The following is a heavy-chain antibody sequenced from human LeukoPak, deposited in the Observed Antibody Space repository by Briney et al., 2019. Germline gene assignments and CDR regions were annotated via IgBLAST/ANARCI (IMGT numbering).Heavy chain of an antibody. J-gene: IGHJ4*02. CDR2: IYHSGST. CDR3: ARDPRGYTYGPTTFFDY. Sequence: SQTLSLTCTVSGGFMNSGDYYWSWIRQPPGKGLEWIGYIYHSGSTYYNPSLKSRVTISVDTSKNQFSLKLSSVTAADTAAYYCARDPRGYTYGPTTFFDYWGQGTLVTVSS. D-gene: IGHD5-18*01. V-gene: IGHV4-30-2*01. CDR1: GGFMNSGDYY.